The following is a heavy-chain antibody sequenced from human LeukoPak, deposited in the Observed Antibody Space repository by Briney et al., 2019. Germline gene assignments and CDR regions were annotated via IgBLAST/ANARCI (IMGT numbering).Heavy chain of an antibody. D-gene: IGHD3-22*01. J-gene: IGHJ6*02. CDR1: GGTFSSYA. V-gene: IGHV1-3*01. CDR2: INAGNGNT. CDR3: ASPGYYDSSGYPNLGAYYYYYGMDV. Sequence: ASVKVSCKASGGTFSSYAFSWVRQAPGQGLEWMGWINAGNGNTKYSQKFQGRVTITRDTSASTAYMELSSLRSEDTAVYYCASPGYYDSSGYPNLGAYYYYYGMDVWGQGTTVTVSS.